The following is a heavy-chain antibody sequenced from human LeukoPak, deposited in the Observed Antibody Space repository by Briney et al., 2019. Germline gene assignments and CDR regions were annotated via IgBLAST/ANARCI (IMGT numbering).Heavy chain of an antibody. CDR2: ISYDGSNK. J-gene: IGHJ6*02. V-gene: IGHV3-30*03. Sequence: GRSLRLSCAASGFTFSSYGMHWVRQAPGKGLEWVAVISYDGSNKYYADSVKGRFTISRDNSKNTLYLQMNSLRAEDTAVYYCARGTPSSSGWLYYGMDVWGQGTTVTVSS. CDR3: ARGTPSSSGWLYYGMDV. D-gene: IGHD6-19*01. CDR1: GFTFSSYG.